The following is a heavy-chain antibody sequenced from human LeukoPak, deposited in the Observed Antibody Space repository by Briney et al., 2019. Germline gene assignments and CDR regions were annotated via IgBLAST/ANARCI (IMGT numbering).Heavy chain of an antibody. CDR1: GFTFDDYA. CDR2: ISWSSGSI. J-gene: IGHJ3*02. Sequence: GGSLRLSCVASGFTFDDYAMHWVRQAPGKGLEWVSGISWSSGSIGYADSVKGRFTISRDNAKSSLFLQMNSLRPEDTALYYCAKGLGGVVIMGDAVDIWGQGTMVTVSS. D-gene: IGHD3-10*01. CDR3: AKGLGGVVIMGDAVDI. V-gene: IGHV3-9*01.